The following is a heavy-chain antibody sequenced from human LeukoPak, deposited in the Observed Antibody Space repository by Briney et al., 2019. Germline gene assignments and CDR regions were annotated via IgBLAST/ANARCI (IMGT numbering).Heavy chain of an antibody. D-gene: IGHD6-19*01. CDR1: GYTFTSYY. V-gene: IGHV1-46*01. CDR3: ARDSDLTGYSSGWPPDP. Sequence: ASVKVSCKASGYTFTSYYMHWVRQAPGQGLEWMGIINPSGGSTSYAQKFQGRVTMTRDMSTSTVYMELSSLRSDDTAVYYCARDSDLTGYSSGWPPDPWGQGTLVTVSS. J-gene: IGHJ5*02. CDR2: INPSGGST.